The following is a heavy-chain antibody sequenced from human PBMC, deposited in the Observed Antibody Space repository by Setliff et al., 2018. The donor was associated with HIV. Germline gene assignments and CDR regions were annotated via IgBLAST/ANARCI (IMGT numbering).Heavy chain of an antibody. CDR3: ARWITPPTKGAFDI. CDR2: IYYSGSS. D-gene: IGHD2-15*01. CDR1: GGSIRSGGYY. Sequence: PSETLSLTCTVSGGSIRSGGYYWNWIRQHPGKGLEWIGYIYYSGSSYYNPSLKSRVTISVDTSKNQFSMKLPSLTAADTTVYYCARWITPPTKGAFDIWGQGTAVTVSS. J-gene: IGHJ3*02. V-gene: IGHV4-31*03.